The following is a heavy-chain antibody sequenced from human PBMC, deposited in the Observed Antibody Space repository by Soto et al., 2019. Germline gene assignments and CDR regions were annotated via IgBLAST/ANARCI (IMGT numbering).Heavy chain of an antibody. Sequence: ASVKVSCKASGYTFTSYGISWVRQAPGQGLEWMGWISAYNGNTNYAQKLQGRVTMTTDTSTSTAYMELRSLRSEDTAVYYCAKDLLAPGRAYGMDVWGQGTTVTVSS. CDR2: ISAYNGNT. CDR1: GYTFTSYG. CDR3: AKDLLAPGRAYGMDV. J-gene: IGHJ6*02. V-gene: IGHV1-18*01.